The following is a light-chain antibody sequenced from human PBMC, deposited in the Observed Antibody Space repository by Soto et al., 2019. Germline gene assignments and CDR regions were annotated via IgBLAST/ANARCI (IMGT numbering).Light chain of an antibody. CDR3: SSYTSSSTLG. J-gene: IGLJ3*02. CDR2: DVS. V-gene: IGLV2-14*01. CDR1: SSDVGGYNY. Sequence: QSALTQPASVSGSPGQSITISCTGTSSDVGGYNYVSWYQRHPGKAPKLMIYDVSNRPSGVSNRFSGSKSGNTASLTISGLQAEDEAYYYCSSYTSSSTLGFGGGTKLTVL.